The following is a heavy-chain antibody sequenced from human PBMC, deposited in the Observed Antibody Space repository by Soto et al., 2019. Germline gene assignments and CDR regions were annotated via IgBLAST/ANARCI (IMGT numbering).Heavy chain of an antibody. V-gene: IGHV4-4*02. CDR1: GGSISSSNW. D-gene: IGHD6-19*01. Sequence: QVQLQESGPGLVKPSGTLSLTCAVSGGSISSSNWWSWVRQPPGKGLEWIGEIYHSGSTNYTPSLKNRVTIPVDKCKNQFSLQLSSVTAADTAVYYCARDRPQWLGLRGMDVWGQGTTVTVSS. J-gene: IGHJ6*02. CDR2: IYHSGST. CDR3: ARDRPQWLGLRGMDV.